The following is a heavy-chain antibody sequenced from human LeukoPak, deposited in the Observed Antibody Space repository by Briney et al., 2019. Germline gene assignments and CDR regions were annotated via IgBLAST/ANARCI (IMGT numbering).Heavy chain of an antibody. J-gene: IGHJ5*02. CDR2: IYTSGST. D-gene: IGHD3-22*01. CDR3: ARERMTRTYYDSRLDP. Sequence: SETLSLTCTVSGGSISSGSYYWSWIRQPAGKGLEWIGRIYTSGSTNYNPSLKSRVTISVDTSKNQVSLKLNSVTAADTAVYYCARERMTRTYYDSRLDPWGQGTLVTVSS. CDR1: GGSISSGSYY. V-gene: IGHV4-61*02.